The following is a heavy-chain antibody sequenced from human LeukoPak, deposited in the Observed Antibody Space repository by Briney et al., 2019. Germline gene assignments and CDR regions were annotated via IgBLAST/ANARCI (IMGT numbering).Heavy chain of an antibody. J-gene: IGHJ3*02. V-gene: IGHV4-30-2*01. CDR2: IYHSGST. CDR1: GGSISSGGYS. D-gene: IGHD3-22*01. Sequence: PSQTLSLTCAVSGGSISSGGYSWSWIRQPPGKGLEWIGYIYHSGSTYYNPSLKSRVTISVDRSKNQFSLKLSSVTAADTAVYYCARGIVGYYDSSGYWRSAFDTWGQGTMVTVSS. CDR3: ARGIVGYYDSSGYWRSAFDT.